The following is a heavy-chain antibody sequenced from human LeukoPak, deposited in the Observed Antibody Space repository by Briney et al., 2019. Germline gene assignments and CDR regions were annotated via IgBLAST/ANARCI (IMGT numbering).Heavy chain of an antibody. V-gene: IGHV3-30-3*01. Sequence: PGGSLRLSCAASGFTFSSSALHWVRQAPGKGLEWVAVISYDGSNKYYADSVKGRFTISRDDSKNTLYLQMNSLRAEDTAVYYCARAQAHQYSSSWSVDYWGQGTLVTVSS. D-gene: IGHD6-13*01. CDR3: ARAQAHQYSSSWSVDY. J-gene: IGHJ4*02. CDR2: ISYDGSNK. CDR1: GFTFSSSA.